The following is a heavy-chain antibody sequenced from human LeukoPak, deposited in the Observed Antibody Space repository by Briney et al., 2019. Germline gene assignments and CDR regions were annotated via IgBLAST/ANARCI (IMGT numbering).Heavy chain of an antibody. CDR3: ARDLFGGSYYEDF. D-gene: IGHD1-26*01. CDR1: GFMLRSYW. CDR2: IDQDGTSK. Sequence: PGESLRLSCAASGFMLRSYWMSWVRQAPGKGLEWVANIDQDGTSKYYVDSVKGRFTISRDDAKNSLYLQMNSLRAEDTAVYYCARDLFGGSYYEDFWGQGTLVTVSS. J-gene: IGHJ4*02. V-gene: IGHV3-7*01.